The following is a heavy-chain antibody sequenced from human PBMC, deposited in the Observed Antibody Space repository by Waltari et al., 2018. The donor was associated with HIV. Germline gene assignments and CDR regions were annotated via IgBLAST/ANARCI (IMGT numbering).Heavy chain of an antibody. Sequence: QVQLVQSGAEVRTPGSSVKVSCKASGGPFTSYSIHWVRQAPGQGLEWMGGVIPVSGTAMKAPKFQAIVTISAYKSTTTAYMELTSLRTEDTAVYYCASALETMGVDFDFWGQGTLVTVSS. CDR1: GGPFTSYS. V-gene: IGHV1-69*08. CDR3: ASALETMGVDFDF. D-gene: IGHD3-10*01. J-gene: IGHJ4*02. CDR2: VIPVSGTA.